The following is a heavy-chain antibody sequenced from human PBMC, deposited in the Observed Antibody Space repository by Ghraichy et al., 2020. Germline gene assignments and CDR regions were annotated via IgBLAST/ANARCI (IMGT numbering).Heavy chain of an antibody. CDR1: GYSISSGYY. J-gene: IGHJ4*02. CDR2: IYHSGST. V-gene: IGHV4-38-2*02. Sequence: SETLSLTCAVSGYSISSGYYWGWIRQPPGKGLEWIGSIYHSGSTYYNPSLKSRVTISVDTSKNQFSLKLSSVTTADTAVYYCARESPPGDIWGQGTLVTVSS. CDR3: ARESPPGDI. D-gene: IGHD2-15*01.